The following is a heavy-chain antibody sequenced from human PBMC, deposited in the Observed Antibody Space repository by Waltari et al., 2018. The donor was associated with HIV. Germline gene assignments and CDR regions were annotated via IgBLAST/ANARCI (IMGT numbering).Heavy chain of an antibody. D-gene: IGHD6-19*01. CDR2: FYSGGSA. J-gene: IGHJ5*01. CDR1: GFTVSSNS. V-gene: IGHV3-53*01. CDR3: ARVKADSSGWFDY. Sequence: EVQLVESGGGLIQPGGSLRLSCAASGFTVSSNSMRWVRQAPGKGLEWVSVFYSGGSAYSADSVKGRFTISRDNSKNTLHLQMKRLRTEDTAVYYCARVKADSSGWFDYWGQGTLVTVSS.